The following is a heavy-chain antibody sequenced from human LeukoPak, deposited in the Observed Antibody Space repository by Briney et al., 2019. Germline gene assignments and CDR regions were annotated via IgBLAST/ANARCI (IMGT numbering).Heavy chain of an antibody. V-gene: IGHV3-23*01. CDR2: ISGRGGGT. CDR1: GFTFSNYG. D-gene: IGHD5-24*01. J-gene: IGHJ4*02. CDR3: AKALEMATISSDH. Sequence: GGSLRLSCAASGFTFSNYGMSWVRQAPGKGLEWVSAISGRGGGTYYADSVKGRFTTSRDNSKNTLYLQMSSLRAEDTAVYYCAKALEMATISSDHWGQGTLVTVSS.